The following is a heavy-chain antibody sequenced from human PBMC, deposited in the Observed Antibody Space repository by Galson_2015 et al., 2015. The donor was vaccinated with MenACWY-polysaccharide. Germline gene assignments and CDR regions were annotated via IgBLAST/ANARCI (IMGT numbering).Heavy chain of an antibody. V-gene: IGHV4-61*01. J-gene: IGHJ5*02. CDR2: LSSNGRA. CDR3: AREPTYSGSFGWFDP. CDR1: GGSVSSDTDH. D-gene: IGHD1-26*01. Sequence: SETLSLTCSVSGGSVSSDTDHWSWLRQPPGKGLEWIGYLSSNGRANQNLSLKSRVTISLDRSKNQFSLRLNSVTAADTAIYYCAREPTYSGSFGWFDPWGQGTLVTVSS.